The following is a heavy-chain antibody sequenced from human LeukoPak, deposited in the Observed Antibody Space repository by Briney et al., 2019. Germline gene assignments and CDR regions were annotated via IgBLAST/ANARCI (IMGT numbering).Heavy chain of an antibody. D-gene: IGHD4-17*01. CDR3: ARSYYGDYDHY. V-gene: IGHV3-53*01. Sequence: GGFLRLSCAASGFTVSSNYMSWVRQAPGKGLEWVSVIYSGGSTYYADSVKGRFTISRDNSKNTLYLQMNSLRAEDTAVYYCARSYYGDYDHYWGQGTLVTVSS. CDR2: IYSGGST. CDR1: GFTVSSNY. J-gene: IGHJ4*02.